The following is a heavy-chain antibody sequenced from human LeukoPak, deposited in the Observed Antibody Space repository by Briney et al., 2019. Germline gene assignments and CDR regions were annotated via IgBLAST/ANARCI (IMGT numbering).Heavy chain of an antibody. V-gene: IGHV1-18*01. D-gene: IGHD2/OR15-2a*01. CDR1: GYTFTSYG. CDR3: ARQYGNDAFDI. CDR2: SSAYNGNT. J-gene: IGHJ3*02. Sequence: GASVKVSCKASGYTFTSYGISWVRQAPGQGLEWMGWSSAYNGNTNYAQKLQGRVTITTETSTSTAYMELRRLRYEDTAVYYCARQYGNDAFDIWGQGTMVTVSS.